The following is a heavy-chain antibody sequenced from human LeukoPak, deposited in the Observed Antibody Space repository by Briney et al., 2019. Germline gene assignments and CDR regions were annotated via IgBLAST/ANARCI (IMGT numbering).Heavy chain of an antibody. CDR2: ISGSGGST. J-gene: IGHJ4*02. CDR3: VSLGYSSSSVRY. CDR1: GFTFSSYG. D-gene: IGHD6-6*01. Sequence: TGGSLRLSCAASGFTFSSYGMSWVRQAPGKGPEWVSAISGSGGSTYYADSVKGRFTISRDNSKNTLYLQMNSLRAEDTAVYFCVSLGYSSSSVRYWGQGTLVTVSS. V-gene: IGHV3-23*01.